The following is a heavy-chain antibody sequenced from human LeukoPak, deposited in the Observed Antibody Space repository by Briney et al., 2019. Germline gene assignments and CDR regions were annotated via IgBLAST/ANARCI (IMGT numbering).Heavy chain of an antibody. CDR3: ARGGITMIGLDAFDI. D-gene: IGHD3-22*01. V-gene: IGHV1-69*05. Sequence: GASVKVSSKASGGTFSSYAISWVRQAPGQGLEWMGGLIPIFGTANYAQKFQGRVTITTDESTSTAYMELSSLRSEDTAVYYCARGGITMIGLDAFDIWGQGTMVTVSS. J-gene: IGHJ3*02. CDR1: GGTFSSYA. CDR2: LIPIFGTA.